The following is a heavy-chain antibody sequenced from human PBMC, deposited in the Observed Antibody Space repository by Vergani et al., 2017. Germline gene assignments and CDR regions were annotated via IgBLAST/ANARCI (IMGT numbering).Heavy chain of an antibody. CDR2: IIPIFGTA. Sequence: QVQLVQSGAEVKKPGSSEKVSCKASGGTFSSYAISWVRQAPGQGLEWMGGIIPIFGTANYAQKFQGRVTITADESTSTAYMELSSLRSEDTAVYYCAREGVAYCSSTSCYTHWFDPWGQGTLVTVSS. CDR3: AREGVAYCSSTSCYTHWFDP. D-gene: IGHD2-2*02. J-gene: IGHJ5*02. CDR1: GGTFSSYA. V-gene: IGHV1-69*01.